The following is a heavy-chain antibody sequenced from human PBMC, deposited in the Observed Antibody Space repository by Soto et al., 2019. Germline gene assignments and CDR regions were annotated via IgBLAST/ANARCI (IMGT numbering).Heavy chain of an antibody. J-gene: IGHJ4*02. CDR3: ARGSSFPSFDY. V-gene: IGHV3-66*01. CDR1: GFTVSSNY. D-gene: IGHD6-6*01. Sequence: GGSLRLSCAASGFTVSSNYMSWVRQAPGKGLEWVSVIYSGGSTYYADSVKGRFTISRDNSKNTLYLQMNSLRAEGTAVYYCARGSSFPSFDYWGQGTLVTVSS. CDR2: IYSGGST.